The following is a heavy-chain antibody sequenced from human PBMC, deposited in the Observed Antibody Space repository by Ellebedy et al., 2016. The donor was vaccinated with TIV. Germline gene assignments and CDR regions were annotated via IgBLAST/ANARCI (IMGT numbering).Heavy chain of an antibody. Sequence: ASVKVSCKASGYIFASFGMNWVRQAPGQGLEWMGWISAYNGNTNYAQKLQGRVTMTTETSTSTAYMELRSLRSDDTAVYYCARGRTPLQTDAFDIWGQGTMVTVSS. CDR1: GYIFASFG. CDR3: ARGRTPLQTDAFDI. J-gene: IGHJ3*02. D-gene: IGHD2-15*01. V-gene: IGHV1-18*01. CDR2: ISAYNGNT.